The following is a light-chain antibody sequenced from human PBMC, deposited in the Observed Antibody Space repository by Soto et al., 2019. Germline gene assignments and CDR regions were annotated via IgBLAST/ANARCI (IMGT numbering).Light chain of an antibody. CDR3: SSSTSSSPPYV. CDR2: DVS. J-gene: IGLJ1*01. Sequence: QSVLTQPASVSGSPGQSITISCTGTSSDVGGYNYVSWYQQHPGKAPKLMIYDVSNRPSGVSNRFSGSKSGNTASLTISGLQAEDEADYYCSSSTSSSPPYVFGTGTKLTVL. V-gene: IGLV2-14*01. CDR1: SSDVGGYNY.